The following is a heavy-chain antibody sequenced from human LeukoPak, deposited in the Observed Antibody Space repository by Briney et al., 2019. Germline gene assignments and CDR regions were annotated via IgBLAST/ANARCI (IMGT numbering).Heavy chain of an antibody. CDR1: GFTFSSYA. CDR3: AKDDSSGYDGTYYFDY. V-gene: IGHV3-23*01. CDR2: ISGSGGNT. J-gene: IGHJ4*02. D-gene: IGHD3-22*01. Sequence: GGSLRLSCAASGFTFSSYAMSWVRQAPGKGLEWVSVISGSGGNTYYADSVKGRFTISRDNSKNTLYLQMNSLRAEDTAVYYCAKDDSSGYDGTYYFDYWGQGTLVTVSS.